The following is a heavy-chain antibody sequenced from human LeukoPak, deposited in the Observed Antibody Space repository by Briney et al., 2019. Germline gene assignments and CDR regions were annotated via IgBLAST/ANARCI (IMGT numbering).Heavy chain of an antibody. J-gene: IGHJ4*02. D-gene: IGHD3-3*01. Sequence: GRSLRLSCAASGFTFRSYWMHWVRQAPGKGLVWVSRINIDGSATNYADSVKGRFTISRDNYKNTLYLQMNSLRAEDAAVYYCARPGTYYDFWSGYYDYWGQRTLVTVSS. CDR2: INIDGSAT. CDR3: ARPGTYYDFWSGYYDY. V-gene: IGHV3-74*01. CDR1: GFTFRSYW.